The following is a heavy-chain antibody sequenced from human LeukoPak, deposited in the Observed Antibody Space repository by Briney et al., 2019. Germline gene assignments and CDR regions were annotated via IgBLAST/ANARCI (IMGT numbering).Heavy chain of an antibody. CDR3: ARSDGYGLVDI. D-gene: IGHD3-10*01. CDR2: IYYSGST. CDR1: GGSISSYY. V-gene: IGHV4-59*12. Sequence: SETLSLTCTVSGGSISSYYRSWIRQPPGKGLEWIGYIYYSGSTNYNPSLKSRVTISVDTSKNHFSLTLSSVTAADTAVYYCARSDGYGLVDIWGQGTMVTVSS. J-gene: IGHJ3*02.